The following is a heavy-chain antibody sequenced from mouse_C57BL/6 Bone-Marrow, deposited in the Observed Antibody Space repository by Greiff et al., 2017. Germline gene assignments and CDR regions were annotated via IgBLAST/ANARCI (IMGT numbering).Heavy chain of an antibody. Sequence: VKLVESGPELVKPGASVKLSCKASGYTFTSYDINWVKQRPGQGLEWIGWIYPRDGSTKYNEKFKGKATLTVDTSSSTAYMELHSLTSEDSAVYFCARDYGSSYWDFDVWGTGTTVTVSS. J-gene: IGHJ1*03. D-gene: IGHD1-1*01. CDR2: IYPRDGST. V-gene: IGHV1-85*01. CDR3: ARDYGSSYWDFDV. CDR1: GYTFTSYD.